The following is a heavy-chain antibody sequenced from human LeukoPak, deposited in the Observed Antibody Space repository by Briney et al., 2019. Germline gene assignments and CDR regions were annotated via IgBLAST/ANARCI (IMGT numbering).Heavy chain of an antibody. CDR1: GYTLSESS. D-gene: IGHD5-12*01. Sequence: ASVKVSCKVSGYTLSESSIHWVRQAPGKGLEWMGGFDPEDGETIYAQKFQGRVTMTEDTSTDTAYMELTSLRSDDTAVYYCARAVMGREIYDYWGQGTLVSVSS. V-gene: IGHV1-24*01. CDR2: FDPEDGET. CDR3: ARAVMGREIYDY. J-gene: IGHJ4*02.